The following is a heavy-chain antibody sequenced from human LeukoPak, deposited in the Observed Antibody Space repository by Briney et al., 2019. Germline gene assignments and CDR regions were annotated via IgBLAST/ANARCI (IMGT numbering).Heavy chain of an antibody. D-gene: IGHD1-14*01. Sequence: SETLSLTCTVSGXSISSSSDYWGWIRQPPGKGPEWIGYIYYSGSTNYNPSLKSRVTISLDTSKNQFSLKLSSVTDADTALYYCAREGTSTHRMDVWGQGTTVTVS. CDR1: GXSISSSSDY. V-gene: IGHV4-61*01. J-gene: IGHJ6*02. CDR3: AREGTSTHRMDV. CDR2: IYYSGST.